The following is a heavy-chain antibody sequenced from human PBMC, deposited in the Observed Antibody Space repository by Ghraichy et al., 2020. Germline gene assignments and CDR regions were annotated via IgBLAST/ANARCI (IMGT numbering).Heavy chain of an antibody. CDR2: IKHDGSEK. J-gene: IGHJ6*02. Sequence: LSLTCAASTFHFGAYWMNWVRQAPGKGLEWVANIKHDGSEKYYLDSVKGRFTISRDNAKNSLFLQMSSLRVDDTAIYYCTRGSVGGLDVWGQGTTVTVSS. D-gene: IGHD1-26*01. V-gene: IGHV3-7*03. CDR1: TFHFGAYW. CDR3: TRGSVGGLDV.